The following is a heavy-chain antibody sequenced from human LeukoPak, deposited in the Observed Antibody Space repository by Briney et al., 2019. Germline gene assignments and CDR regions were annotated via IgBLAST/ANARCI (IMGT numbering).Heavy chain of an antibody. J-gene: IGHJ4*02. Sequence: GGSLRLSCAASGFTFNNAWISWVRQAPGKGLEWVGRIKSKIDGGTTDYAAPVKGRFSISRDDSKNTLYLQMNSLKTEDTAVYYCSTSIVGTTRKIGYWGQGTLVIVSS. CDR2: IKSKIDGGTT. V-gene: IGHV3-15*01. D-gene: IGHD1-26*01. CDR3: STSIVGTTRKIGY. CDR1: GFTFNNAW.